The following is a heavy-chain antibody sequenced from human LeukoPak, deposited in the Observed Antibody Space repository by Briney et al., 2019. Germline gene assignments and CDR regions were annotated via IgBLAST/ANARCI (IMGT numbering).Heavy chain of an antibody. CDR2: ISSSSSYI. CDR1: GFTFSSYE. V-gene: IGHV3-21*01. J-gene: IGHJ3*02. D-gene: IGHD6-13*01. CDR3: AREDGNIAAAGTGAFDI. Sequence: GGSLRLSCAASGFTFSSYEMNWVRQAPGKGLEWVSSISSSSSYIYYADSVKGRFTISRDNAKNSLYLQMNSLRAEDTAVYYCAREDGNIAAAGTGAFDIWGQGTMVTVSS.